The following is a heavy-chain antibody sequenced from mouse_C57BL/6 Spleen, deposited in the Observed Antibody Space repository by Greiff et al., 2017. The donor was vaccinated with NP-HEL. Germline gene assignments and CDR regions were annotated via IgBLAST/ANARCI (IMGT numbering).Heavy chain of an antibody. Sequence: QVQLQQPGAELVRPGSSVKLSCKASGYTFTSYWMHWVKQRPIQGLEWIGNIDPSDSETHYNQKFKDKATLTVDKSSSTAYMQLSSLTSEDSAVYYCAREADYYGSSQAWFAYWGQGTLVTVSA. J-gene: IGHJ3*01. CDR2: IDPSDSET. D-gene: IGHD1-1*01. CDR3: AREADYYGSSQAWFAY. V-gene: IGHV1-52*01. CDR1: GYTFTSYW.